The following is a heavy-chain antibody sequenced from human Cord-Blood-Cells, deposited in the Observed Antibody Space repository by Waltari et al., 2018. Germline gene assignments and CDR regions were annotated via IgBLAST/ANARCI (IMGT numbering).Heavy chain of an antibody. CDR1: GGSISSYY. V-gene: IGHV4-4*07. CDR2: IYTSGST. CDR3: ARDSSGWYYYYYYMDV. D-gene: IGHD6-19*01. J-gene: IGHJ6*03. Sequence: QVQLQESGPGLVKPSETLSLTCTVSGGSISSYYWSWIRQPAGKGLEWIGRIYTSGSTNSNPSLKSRVTMSVDTSKNQFSLKLSSVTAADTAVYYCARDSSGWYYYYYYMDVWGKGTTVTVSS.